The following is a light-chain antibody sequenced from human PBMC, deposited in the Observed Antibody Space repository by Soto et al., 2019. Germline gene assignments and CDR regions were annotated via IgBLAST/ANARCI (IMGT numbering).Light chain of an antibody. CDR2: DAS. CDR1: QSVKTI. Sequence: EIVLTQSPATLSLSPGERATLSCRASQSVKTILVWYQQRPGQAPRLLIYDASHRAAGIPARFSGSGFGTDFTLTISSLEPEDAAFYYCQHYYNTPPTFGGGTKVDIK. CDR3: QHYYNTPPT. V-gene: IGKV3-11*01. J-gene: IGKJ4*01.